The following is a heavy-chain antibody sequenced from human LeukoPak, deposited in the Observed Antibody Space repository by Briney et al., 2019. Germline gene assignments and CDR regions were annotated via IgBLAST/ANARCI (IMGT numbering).Heavy chain of an antibody. CDR2: ISSSSSYI. V-gene: IGHV3-21*04. CDR3: ARARIDAFDI. Sequence: GGSLRLSCAASGFTFSSYSMNWVRQAPGKGLEWVSSISSSSSYIYYADSVKGRFTISRDNSKNTLYLQMNSLRAEDTAVYYCARARIDAFDIWGQGTMVTVSS. CDR1: GFTFSSYS. D-gene: IGHD1-14*01. J-gene: IGHJ3*02.